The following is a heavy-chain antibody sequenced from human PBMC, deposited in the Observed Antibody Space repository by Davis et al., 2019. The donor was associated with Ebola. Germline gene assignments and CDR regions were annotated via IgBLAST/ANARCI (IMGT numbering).Heavy chain of an antibody. V-gene: IGHV1-18*04. J-gene: IGHJ5*02. CDR2: ISAYNGNT. Sequence: AASVKVSCKVSGYTFTSYGISWVRQAPGQGLEWMGWISAYNGNTNYAQKLQGRVTMTTDTSTSTAYMELRSLRSDDTAVYYCAIAAAGTVRFDPWGQGTLVTVSS. CDR1: GYTFTSYG. CDR3: AIAAAGTVRFDP. D-gene: IGHD6-13*01.